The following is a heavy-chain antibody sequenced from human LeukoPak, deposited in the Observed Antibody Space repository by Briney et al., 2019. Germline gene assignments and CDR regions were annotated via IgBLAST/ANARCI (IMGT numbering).Heavy chain of an antibody. CDR3: ATLEEWFGELLAQFDY. J-gene: IGHJ4*02. D-gene: IGHD3-10*01. CDR1: GFTFNNYA. Sequence: GGSLRLSCAASGFTFNNYAMSWVRQAPGKGLEWVSGISNTEGRTYYADSVKGRFTISRDNSKSTLYLQMNSLRAEDTAVYYCATLEEWFGELLAQFDYWGQGTLVTVSS. V-gene: IGHV3-23*01. CDR2: ISNTEGRT.